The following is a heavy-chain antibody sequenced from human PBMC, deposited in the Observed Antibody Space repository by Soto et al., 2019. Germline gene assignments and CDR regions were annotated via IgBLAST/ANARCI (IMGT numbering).Heavy chain of an antibody. CDR3: ARLSFGGGNDFDY. CDR1: GGSISSGGYY. V-gene: IGHV4-31*03. CDR2: IYYGGST. Sequence: QVQLQESGPGLVKPSQTLSLTCTVSGGSISSGGYYWSWIRQHPGKGLEWIGYIYYGGSTYYNPSLKSGVTISVDTSKNQFSLKLSSVTAADTAVYYCARLSFGGGNDFDYWGQGTLVTVSS. J-gene: IGHJ4*02. D-gene: IGHD2-15*01.